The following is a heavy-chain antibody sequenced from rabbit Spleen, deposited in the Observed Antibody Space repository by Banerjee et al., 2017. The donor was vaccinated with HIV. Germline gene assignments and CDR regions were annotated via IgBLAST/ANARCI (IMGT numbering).Heavy chain of an antibody. D-gene: IGHD6-1*01. Sequence: QEQLVESGGGLVQPGGSLKLSCTASGFSFSNKAVMCWVRQAPGKGLEWIACINAITGKAVYASWAKGRFTFSKTSSTTVTLQMTSLTAADTATYFCARLGHADYPYAYGLKLWGPGTLVTVS. J-gene: IGHJ4*01. CDR3: ARLGHADYPYAYGLKL. CDR2: INAITGKA. CDR1: GFSFSNKAV. V-gene: IGHV1S45*01.